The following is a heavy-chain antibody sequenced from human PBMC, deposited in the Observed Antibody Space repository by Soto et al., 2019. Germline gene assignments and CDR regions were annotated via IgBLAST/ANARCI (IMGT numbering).Heavy chain of an antibody. D-gene: IGHD5-12*01. CDR2: IIPVLGVV. V-gene: IGHV1-69*02. CDR1: GATSSSYT. CDR3: ARHLLRMATLGY. J-gene: IGHJ4*02. Sequence: QVQLVQSGPEVRKPGSSVKVSCKASGATSSSYTITWERQAPGQGLEWMGRIIPVLGVVNSAQKFQGRLTITAPRSTSTAYMALSSLIYADTAIYYCARHLLRMATLGYWVQGTLVTVCS.